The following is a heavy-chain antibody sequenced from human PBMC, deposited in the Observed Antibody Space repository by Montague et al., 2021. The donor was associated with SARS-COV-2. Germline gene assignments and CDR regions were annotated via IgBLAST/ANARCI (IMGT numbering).Heavy chain of an antibody. CDR2: TYYRSEWYS. J-gene: IGHJ4*02. D-gene: IGHD2-15*01. Sequence: CAISGDSVSTNSGTWNWVRLSPSRGFDWLGRTYYRSEWYSDYSVSVKSRISINPDTSKNQFSLQLNSVTPEDTAVYYCARAERGSCGDGNCYQYFFNYWGQGTLVTVSS. CDR1: GDSVSTNSGT. CDR3: ARAERGSCGDGNCYQYFFNY. V-gene: IGHV6-1*01.